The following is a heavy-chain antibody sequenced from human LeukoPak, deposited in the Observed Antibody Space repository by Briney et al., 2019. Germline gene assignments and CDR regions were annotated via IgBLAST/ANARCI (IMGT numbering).Heavy chain of an antibody. CDR3: AREYSTSSERDYFDY. Sequence: SETLSLTCTVSGASITTYYWTWMRQPPGKGLEWIGYIYHSGSTNYNPSLKSRVTISLDTSRNQFSLRLSSVTAADTAVYFCAREYSTSSERDYFDYWGQGSLVTVSS. J-gene: IGHJ4*02. D-gene: IGHD6-6*01. V-gene: IGHV4-59*01. CDR2: IYHSGST. CDR1: GASITTYY.